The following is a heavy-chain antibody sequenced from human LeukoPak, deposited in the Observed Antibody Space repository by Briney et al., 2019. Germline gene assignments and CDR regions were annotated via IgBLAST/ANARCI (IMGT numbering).Heavy chain of an antibody. CDR2: IYYSGST. CDR1: GGSISSGDYY. CDR3: ARVVLGVVVPAAIWGDSFYYYYMDV. D-gene: IGHD2-2*02. J-gene: IGHJ6*03. V-gene: IGHV4-30-4*08. Sequence: SETLSLTCTVSGGSISSGDYYWSRIRQPPGKGLEWIGYIYYSGSTYYNPSLKSRVTISVDTSKNQFSLKLSSVTAADTAVYYCARVVLGVVVPAAIWGDSFYYYYMDVWGKGTTVTVSS.